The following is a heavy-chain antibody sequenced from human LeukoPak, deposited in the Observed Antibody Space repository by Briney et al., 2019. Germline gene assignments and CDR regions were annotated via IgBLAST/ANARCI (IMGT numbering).Heavy chain of an antibody. CDR1: GFTFSSYW. Sequence: GGSLRLSCAASGFTFSSYWMHWIRHAPGKGLVWVSRIKRDGSSPAYADSVKGRFTISRDNSKNTLYLQMNSLRAEDTAVYYCAKDGGGMVRGVMDYWGQGTLVTVSS. CDR2: IKRDGSSP. V-gene: IGHV3-74*01. D-gene: IGHD3-10*01. CDR3: AKDGGGMVRGVMDY. J-gene: IGHJ4*02.